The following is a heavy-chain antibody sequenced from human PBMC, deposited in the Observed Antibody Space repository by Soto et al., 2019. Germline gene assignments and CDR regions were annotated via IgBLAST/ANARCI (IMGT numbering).Heavy chain of an antibody. CDR3: ARHRISYSSSWNWFDP. CDR2: IYPGDSDT. Sequence: GESLKISCKGSGYSLTSYWIGWVRQMPGKGLEWMGIIYPGDSDTRYSPSFQGQVTTSADKSISTAYLQWSSLKASDTAMYYCARHRISYSSSWNWFDPWGQGTLVTVSS. V-gene: IGHV5-51*01. CDR1: GYSLTSYW. J-gene: IGHJ5*02. D-gene: IGHD6-13*01.